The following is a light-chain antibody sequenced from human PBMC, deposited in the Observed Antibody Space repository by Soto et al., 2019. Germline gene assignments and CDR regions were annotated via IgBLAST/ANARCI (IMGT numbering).Light chain of an antibody. V-gene: IGKV3-15*01. Sequence: IVMTQSPATLSVSPVERATLSCRASQSVSSNLAWYQQKPGQAPRLLIYGASTRATGIPARFSASGSGTDFTLTISSLQPEDFATYYCQQDLRPPLTFGPGTKVDIK. CDR3: QQDLRPPLT. CDR1: QSVSSN. CDR2: GAS. J-gene: IGKJ3*01.